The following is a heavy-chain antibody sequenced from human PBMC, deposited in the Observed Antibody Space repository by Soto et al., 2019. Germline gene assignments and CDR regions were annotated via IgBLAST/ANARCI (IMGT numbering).Heavy chain of an antibody. D-gene: IGHD6-19*01. Sequence: PSETLSLTCTVSGDSVSSASFYWIWIRQAPGKGLEWIGFIYFSGSTNYNPSLKSRVTMSLDTSKNQFSLNLSSVTPADTAVYYRARVNSGRNWFDPWGQGTLVTVYS. J-gene: IGHJ5*02. CDR1: GDSVSSASFY. CDR2: IYFSGST. V-gene: IGHV4-61*01. CDR3: ARVNSGRNWFDP.